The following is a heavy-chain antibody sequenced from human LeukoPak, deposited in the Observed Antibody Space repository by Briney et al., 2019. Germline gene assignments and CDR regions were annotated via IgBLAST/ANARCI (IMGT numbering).Heavy chain of an antibody. V-gene: IGHV4-39*07. CDR2: VYYSGTT. CDR3: ARGTLYSGWSYYFDY. CDR1: GGSISLSYYY. Sequence: SETLSLTCSVSGGSISLSYYYWGWIRQPPGKALEWIGSVYYSGTTSYNPSLKSRVTISVDMSKSHFSLRLSSVAAADTAVYYCARGTLYSGWSYYFDYWGQGSQVTVSS. J-gene: IGHJ4*02. D-gene: IGHD6-19*01.